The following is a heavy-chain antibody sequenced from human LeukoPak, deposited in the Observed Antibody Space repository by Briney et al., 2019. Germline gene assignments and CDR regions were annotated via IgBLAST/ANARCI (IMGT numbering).Heavy chain of an antibody. J-gene: IGHJ4*02. V-gene: IGHV4-39*01. CDR1: GGSISSSSYY. CDR3: AIQNRGYSGYASHGNFDY. D-gene: IGHD5-12*01. CDR2: IYYSGST. Sequence: SETLSLTCTVSGGSISSSSYYWGWIRQPPGKGLEWIGSIYYSGSTYYTPSLKSRVTISVDTSKNQFSLKLSSVTAADTAVYYCAIQNRGYSGYASHGNFDYWGQGTLVTVSS.